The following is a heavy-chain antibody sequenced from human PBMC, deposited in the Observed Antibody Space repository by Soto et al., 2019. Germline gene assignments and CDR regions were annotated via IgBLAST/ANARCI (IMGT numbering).Heavy chain of an antibody. CDR2: IIPIFGTA. V-gene: IGHV1-69*13. D-gene: IGHD3-10*01. J-gene: IGHJ6*02. CDR3: ARDPALGFGELPSYYGMDV. CDR1: GGTFSSYA. Sequence: WASVKVSCKASGGTFSSYAISWVRQAPGQGLEWMGGIIPIFGTANYAQKFQGRVTITADESTSTAYMELSSLRSEDTAVYYCARDPALGFGELPSYYGMDVWGQGTTVTVYS.